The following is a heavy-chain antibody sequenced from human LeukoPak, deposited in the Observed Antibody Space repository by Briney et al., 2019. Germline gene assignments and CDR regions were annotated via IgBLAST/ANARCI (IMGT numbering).Heavy chain of an antibody. CDR3: ARDAVVVVAATQDYYYYGMDV. CDR2: ISAYNGNT. J-gene: IGHJ6*02. CDR1: GYTFTSYG. Sequence: ASVKVSCKASGYTFTSYGISWVRQAPGQGLEWMGWISAYNGNTNYAQKLQGRVTTTTDTSTSTAYMELRSLRSYDTAGYYCARDAVVVVAATQDYYYYGMDVWGQGTTVTVSS. V-gene: IGHV1-18*01. D-gene: IGHD2-15*01.